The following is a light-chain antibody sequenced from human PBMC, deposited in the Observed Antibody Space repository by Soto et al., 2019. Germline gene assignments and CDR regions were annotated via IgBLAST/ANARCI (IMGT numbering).Light chain of an antibody. V-gene: IGKV3-15*01. CDR1: QSININ. J-gene: IGKJ2*01. CDR2: GAS. CDR3: QQYNHWPPYT. Sequence: EVVMTQSPATLSLSPGERATLSCRASQSININLAWYQQKPGQAPRLLIYGASTRATGLPARFSGSGSGTEFTLSISSLHSDDSAVYYCQQYNHWPPYTFGQGTKLEIK.